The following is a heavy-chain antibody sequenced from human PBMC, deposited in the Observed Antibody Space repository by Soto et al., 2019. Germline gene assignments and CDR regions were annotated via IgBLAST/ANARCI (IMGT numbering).Heavy chain of an antibody. V-gene: IGHV3-23*01. CDR1: GFTFSSYA. CDR3: AKELLWFGELPEYYFDY. Sequence: EVQLLESGGGLVQPGGSLRLSCAASGFTFSSYAMSWVRQAPGKGLEWVSAISGSGGSTYYADSVKGRFTISRDNSKNTLYLQMNSLRAEDTAVYYCAKELLWFGELPEYYFDYWGQGTLVTVSS. D-gene: IGHD3-10*01. J-gene: IGHJ4*02. CDR2: ISGSGGST.